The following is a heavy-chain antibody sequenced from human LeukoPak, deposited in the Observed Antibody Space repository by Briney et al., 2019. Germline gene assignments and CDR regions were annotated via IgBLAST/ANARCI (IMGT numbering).Heavy chain of an antibody. J-gene: IGHJ4*02. CDR1: GFIFSSYG. Sequence: GGSLRLSCAASGFIFSSYGMHWVRQAPGKGLEWVAVIWYDGNNKYYADSVEGRITISRDNSKNTLYLQMNSLRAEATAVYYCAKDAGTTTMGWYYFDCWGQGTLVTVSS. V-gene: IGHV3-33*06. CDR3: AKDAGTTTMGWYYFDC. CDR2: IWYDGNNK. D-gene: IGHD5-18*01.